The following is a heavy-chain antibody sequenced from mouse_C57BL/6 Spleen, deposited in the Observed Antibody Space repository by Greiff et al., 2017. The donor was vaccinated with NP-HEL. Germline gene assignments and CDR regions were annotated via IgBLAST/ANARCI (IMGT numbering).Heavy chain of an antibody. CDR1: GYAFSSSW. V-gene: IGHV1-82*01. D-gene: IGHD4-1*02. CDR3: ASTGTRAMDY. CDR2: IYPGDGDT. Sequence: VKLQESGPELVKPGASVKISCKASGYAFSSSWMNWVKQRPGKGLEWIGRIYPGDGDTNYNGKFKGKATLTADKSSSTAYMQLSSLTSEDSAVYFCASTGTRAMDYWGQGTSVTVSS. J-gene: IGHJ4*01.